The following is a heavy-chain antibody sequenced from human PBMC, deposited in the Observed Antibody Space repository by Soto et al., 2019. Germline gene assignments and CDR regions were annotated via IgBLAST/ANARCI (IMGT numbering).Heavy chain of an antibody. CDR3: ARDYYYDSSGYYYVDYYYYGMDV. Sequence: GGSLKISCAASGFTFSSYAMHWVRQAPGKGLEWVAVISYDGSNKYYADSVKGRFTISRDNSKNTLYLQMNSLRAEDTAVYYCARDYYYDSSGYYYVDYYYYGMDVWGQGTTVTVSS. CDR1: GFTFSSYA. V-gene: IGHV3-30-3*01. J-gene: IGHJ6*02. CDR2: ISYDGSNK. D-gene: IGHD3-22*01.